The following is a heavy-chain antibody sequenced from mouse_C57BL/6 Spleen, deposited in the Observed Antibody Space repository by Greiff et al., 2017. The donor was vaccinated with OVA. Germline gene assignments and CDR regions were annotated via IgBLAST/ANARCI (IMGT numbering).Heavy chain of an antibody. J-gene: IGHJ2*01. Sequence: EVNVVESGEGLVKPGGSLKLSCAASGFTFSSYAMSWVRQTPEKRLEWVAYISSGGDYIYYADTVKGRFTISRDNARNTLYLQMSSLKSEDTAMYYCTRDNYGREFDYWGQGTTLTVSS. D-gene: IGHD1-1*01. CDR3: TRDNYGREFDY. CDR1: GFTFSSYA. V-gene: IGHV5-9-1*02. CDR2: ISSGGDYI.